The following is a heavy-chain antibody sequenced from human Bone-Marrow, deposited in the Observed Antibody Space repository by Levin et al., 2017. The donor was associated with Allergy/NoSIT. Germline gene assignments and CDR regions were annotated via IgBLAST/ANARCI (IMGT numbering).Heavy chain of an antibody. CDR2: IKQDGSEE. D-gene: IGHD2-2*01. CDR1: GFTFSSYW. J-gene: IGHJ4*02. V-gene: IGHV3-7*01. Sequence: GGSLRLSCAASGFTFSSYWMSWVRQAPGKGLEWVANIKQDGSEEYYVDSVKGRFTISRDNAKNSLYLQMDSLRVEDTAVYYCATKGGSCSSTNCYRVSFFDYWGQGTLLTVSS. CDR3: ATKGGSCSSTNCYRVSFFDY.